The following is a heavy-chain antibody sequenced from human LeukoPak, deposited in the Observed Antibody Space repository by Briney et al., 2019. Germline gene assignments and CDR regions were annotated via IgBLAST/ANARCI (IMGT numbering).Heavy chain of an antibody. CDR3: ATHRPSTIFGVAGTGYYMDV. CDR1: GYTLTELS. Sequence: GASVKVSCKVSGYTLTELSMHWVRQAPGKGLEWMGGFDPEDGETIYAQKFQGRVTMTEDTSTDTAYMELSSLRSEDTAVYYCATHRPSTIFGVAGTGYYMDVWGKGTTVTVSS. CDR2: FDPEDGET. D-gene: IGHD3-3*01. J-gene: IGHJ6*03. V-gene: IGHV1-24*01.